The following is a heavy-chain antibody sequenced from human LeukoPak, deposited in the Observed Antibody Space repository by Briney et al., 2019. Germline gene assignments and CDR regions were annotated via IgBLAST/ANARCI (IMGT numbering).Heavy chain of an antibody. V-gene: IGHV4-31*03. J-gene: IGHJ5*02. CDR3: ARDPLGERWYDP. CDR2: IYYSGST. CDR1: GGSISSGGYY. D-gene: IGHD3-16*01. Sequence: SQTLSLTCTVSGGSISSGGYYWSWIRQHPGKGPEWIGYIYYSGSTYYNPSLKSRVTISVDTSKNQFSLKVNSVTAADTAVYYCARDPLGERWYDPWGQGTLVTVSS.